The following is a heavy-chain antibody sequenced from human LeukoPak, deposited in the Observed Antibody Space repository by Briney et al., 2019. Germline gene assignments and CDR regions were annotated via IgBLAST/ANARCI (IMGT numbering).Heavy chain of an antibody. J-gene: IGHJ3*02. CDR3: AREGRGDTVVVVGGNDAFDI. CDR2: ISSSSSTI. CDR1: GFTFSSYS. Sequence: GGSLRLSCAASGFTFSSYSMNWVRQAPGKGLEWVSYISSSSSTIYYADSVKGRFTISRDNAKNSLYLQMNSLRDEDTAVYYCAREGRGDTVVVVGGNDAFDIWGQGTMVTVSS. D-gene: IGHD2-15*01. V-gene: IGHV3-48*02.